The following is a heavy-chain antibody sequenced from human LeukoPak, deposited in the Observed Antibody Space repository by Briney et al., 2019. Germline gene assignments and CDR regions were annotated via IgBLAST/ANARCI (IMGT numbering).Heavy chain of an antibody. CDR1: GFTFSSFW. J-gene: IGHJ1*01. D-gene: IGHD2-21*02. V-gene: IGHV3-7*01. CDR2: IKQDGSEK. CDR3: TSWGDTTAEYFQR. Sequence: PGGSLRLSCAASGFTFSSFWMSWVRQAPGKGLEWVAHIKQDGSEKYYVDSVKGRFTISRDNAQNSMYLQMNSLRVEDTAVYYCTSWGDTTAEYFQRWGQGTLVTVSS.